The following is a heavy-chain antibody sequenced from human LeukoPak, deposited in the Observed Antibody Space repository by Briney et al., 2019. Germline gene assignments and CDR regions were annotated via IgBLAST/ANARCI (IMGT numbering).Heavy chain of an antibody. Sequence: PSETLSLTCTVSGGSISSYYWSWIRQPPGKGLEWIGYIYYSGSTNYNPSLKSRVTISVDTSKNQFSLKLSSVTAADTAVYYCARHWRTRFDYWGQGTLVTVSS. V-gene: IGHV4-59*01. J-gene: IGHJ4*02. CDR2: IYYSGST. CDR3: ARHWRTRFDY. CDR1: GGSISSYY.